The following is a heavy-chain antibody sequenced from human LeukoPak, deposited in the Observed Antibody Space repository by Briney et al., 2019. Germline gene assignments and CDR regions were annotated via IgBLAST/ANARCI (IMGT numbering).Heavy chain of an antibody. V-gene: IGHV5-51*01. D-gene: IGHD2-15*01. CDR1: GYRFISYW. J-gene: IGHJ4*02. CDR3: ARPDCSGGTCYYDY. Sequence: GESLKISCKGSGYRFISYWIGWVRQMTGKGLEWMGIIYPGDFDTRYSPSFQSQVTISADNSINTAYLQWSSLKASDTAMYYCARPDCSGGTCYYDYWGQGTLVTVSS. CDR2: IYPGDFDT.